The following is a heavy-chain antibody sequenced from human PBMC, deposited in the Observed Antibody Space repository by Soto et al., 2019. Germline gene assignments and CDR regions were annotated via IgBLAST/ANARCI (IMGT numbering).Heavy chain of an antibody. Sequence: SETLSLTCTVSGGSISSSSYYWGWIRQPPGKGLEWIGIIYYSGTTYYNPSLKSRVTISVDTSKNQFSLKQSSVTAADTAVYYCARCLNYGDYAFDIWGQGTMVTVSS. CDR2: IYYSGTT. J-gene: IGHJ3*02. D-gene: IGHD4-17*01. CDR3: ARCLNYGDYAFDI. CDR1: GGSISSSSYY. V-gene: IGHV4-39*01.